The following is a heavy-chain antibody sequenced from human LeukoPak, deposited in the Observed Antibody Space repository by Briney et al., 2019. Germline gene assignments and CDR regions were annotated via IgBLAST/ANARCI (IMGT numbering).Heavy chain of an antibody. Sequence: GGSLRLSCGASGFTFSTYAMTWVRQAPGKGLEWVANIKQDGSEKYYVDSVKGRFTISRDNSKNSLYLQMNSLRAEDTAVYYCASSSREYWGQGTLVTVSS. V-gene: IGHV3-7*01. D-gene: IGHD2/OR15-2a*01. CDR3: ASSSREY. J-gene: IGHJ4*02. CDR2: IKQDGSEK. CDR1: GFTFSTYA.